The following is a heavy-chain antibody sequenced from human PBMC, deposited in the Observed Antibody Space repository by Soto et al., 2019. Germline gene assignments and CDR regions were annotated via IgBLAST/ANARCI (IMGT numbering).Heavy chain of an antibody. Sequence: QVQLVQSGAEVKTPGASVKVSCKASGYTFTKCDMNWVRQAPGQGLEWMGWMNPTSGNTGYAQKFQGRLTMTWDTAIGIAHMELSSLRNEDTAVYYCARSDGHTFNWLDSWGQGTLFTVSA. CDR3: ARSDGHTFNWLDS. J-gene: IGHJ5*01. D-gene: IGHD2-2*02. CDR1: GYTFTKCD. V-gene: IGHV1-8*01. CDR2: MNPTSGNT.